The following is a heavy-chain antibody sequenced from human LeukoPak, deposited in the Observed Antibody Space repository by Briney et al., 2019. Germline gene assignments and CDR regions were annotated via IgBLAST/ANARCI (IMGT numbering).Heavy chain of an antibody. CDR3: ASHSGWYHLDY. CDR1: GFIFSDYY. Sequence: GGSLRLSCAASGFIFSDYYMSWIRQAPGKGLEWVSCISGSSTDTNYADSVKGRFTVSRDNAKHSLYLQMNSLRAEDTAVYYCASHSGWYHLDYWGQGALVTVSS. J-gene: IGHJ4*02. D-gene: IGHD6-19*01. CDR2: ISGSSTDT. V-gene: IGHV3-11*06.